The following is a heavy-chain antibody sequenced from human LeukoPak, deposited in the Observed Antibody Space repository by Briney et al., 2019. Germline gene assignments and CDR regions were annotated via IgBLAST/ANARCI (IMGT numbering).Heavy chain of an antibody. CDR3: ARTEDTAMVKGFYGMDV. V-gene: IGHV3-30-3*01. CDR2: ISYDGSNK. Sequence: GRSLRLSCAASGFTFSSYAMHWVRQAPGKALEWVAVISYDGSNKYYADSVKGRFTISRDNSKNTLYLQMNSLRAEDTAVYYCARTEDTAMVKGFYGMDVWGQGTTVTVSS. J-gene: IGHJ6*02. CDR1: GFTFSSYA. D-gene: IGHD5-18*01.